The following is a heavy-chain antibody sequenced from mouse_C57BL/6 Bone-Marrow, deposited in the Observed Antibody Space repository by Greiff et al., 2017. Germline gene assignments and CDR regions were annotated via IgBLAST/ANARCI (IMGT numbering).Heavy chain of an antibody. D-gene: IGHD1-1*01. CDR3: AMGVITTVVATELYYFDY. J-gene: IGHJ2*01. V-gene: IGHV1-74*01. Sequence: QVQLQQPGAELVKPGASVKVSCKASGYTFTSYWMHWVKQRPGQGLEWIGRIHPSDSDTNYNQKFKGKATLTVDKSSSAAYMQLSSLTSEDSAVYYCAMGVITTVVATELYYFDYWGQGTTLTVSS. CDR1: GYTFTSYW. CDR2: IHPSDSDT.